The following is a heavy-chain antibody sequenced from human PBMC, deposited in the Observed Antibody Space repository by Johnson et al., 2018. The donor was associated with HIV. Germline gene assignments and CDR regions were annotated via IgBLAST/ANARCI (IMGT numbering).Heavy chain of an antibody. CDR1: GFTFSSYG. D-gene: IGHD6-19*01. CDR3: VRESWRPIPVNGPGDAPFDI. Sequence: QVQLVESGGGVVQPGRSLRLSCAASGFTFSSYGMSWVRQAPGKGLEWVGVIWFDGSNKYYGDSVKGRFSISRDDAKDSLYLQMHSLRTEDTAVYYCVRESWRPIPVNGPGDAPFDIWGQGTMVTVSS. J-gene: IGHJ3*02. CDR2: IWFDGSNK. V-gene: IGHV3-33*01.